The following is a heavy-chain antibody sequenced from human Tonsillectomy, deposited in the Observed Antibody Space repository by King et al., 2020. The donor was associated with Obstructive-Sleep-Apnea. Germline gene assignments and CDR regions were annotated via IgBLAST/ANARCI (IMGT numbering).Heavy chain of an antibody. CDR1: GFMFSNYA. V-gene: IGHV3-64*01. Sequence: VQLVESGGGLVQPGGSLRLSCAASGFMFSNYAMHWVRQAPGKGLEYVSAISNNGGSTFYANSVKGRFTISRDNSKNTLYLQMGSLRPEDMAVYHCASVGIAAPGYNYYGMDVWGRGTTVTVSS. CDR2: ISNNGGST. D-gene: IGHD6-13*01. J-gene: IGHJ6*02. CDR3: ASVGIAAPGYNYYGMDV.